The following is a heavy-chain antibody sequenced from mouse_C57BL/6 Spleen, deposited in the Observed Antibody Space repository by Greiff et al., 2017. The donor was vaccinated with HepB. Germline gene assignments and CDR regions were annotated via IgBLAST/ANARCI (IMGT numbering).Heavy chain of an antibody. CDR1: GFTFSDYY. Sequence: EVMLVESEGGLVQPGSSMKLSCTASGFTFSDYYMAWVRQVPEKGLEWVANINYDGSSTYYLDSLKSRFIISRDNAKNILYLQMSSLKSEDTATYYCARDGYYRNDAMDYWGQGTSVTVSS. D-gene: IGHD2-3*01. J-gene: IGHJ4*01. CDR2: INYDGSST. V-gene: IGHV5-16*01. CDR3: ARDGYYRNDAMDY.